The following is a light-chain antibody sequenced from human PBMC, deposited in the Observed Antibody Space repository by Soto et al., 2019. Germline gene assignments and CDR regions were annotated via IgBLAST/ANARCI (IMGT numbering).Light chain of an antibody. V-gene: IGLV2-23*02. Sequence: VLTQPSPLSWAPGQSITLPRPGTSSDVGSYNLVSWYQQLPGKAPKVIICEVNKRPSGVSYRFSGSKSGNTASLTISGLQTEDEADYYCCSYAGTVAYVFGTGTKVTVL. CDR3: CSYAGTVAYV. CDR2: EVN. J-gene: IGLJ1*01. CDR1: SSDVGSYNL.